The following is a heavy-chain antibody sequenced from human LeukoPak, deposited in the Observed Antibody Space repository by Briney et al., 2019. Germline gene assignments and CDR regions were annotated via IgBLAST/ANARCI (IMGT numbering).Heavy chain of an antibody. CDR3: ARGRGVLRYFDWSLDY. CDR2: IYHSGST. J-gene: IGHJ4*02. D-gene: IGHD3-9*01. CDR1: GDSISSSNW. V-gene: IGHV4-4*02. Sequence: SETLSLTCAVSGDSISSSNWWSWVRQSPGKGLEWIGEIYHSGSTNCNPSLKSRVTISVDTSKNQFSLKLSSVTAADTAVYYCARGRGVLRYFDWSLDYWGQGTLVTVSS.